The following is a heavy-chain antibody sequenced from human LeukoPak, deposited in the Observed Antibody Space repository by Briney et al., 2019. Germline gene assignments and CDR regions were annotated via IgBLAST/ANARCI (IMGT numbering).Heavy chain of an antibody. Sequence: GGSLRLSCAASGLTFSGYSMNWVRQAPGKGLEWVSSISGRGGYIFYADSVKGRFTISRDNAKNSLYLQMNSLRAEDTAVYYCGRDKGDGSYYGMDVWGQGTTVIVSS. CDR1: GLTFSGYS. D-gene: IGHD5-24*01. V-gene: IGHV3-21*01. CDR3: GRDKGDGSYYGMDV. CDR2: ISGRGGYI. J-gene: IGHJ6*02.